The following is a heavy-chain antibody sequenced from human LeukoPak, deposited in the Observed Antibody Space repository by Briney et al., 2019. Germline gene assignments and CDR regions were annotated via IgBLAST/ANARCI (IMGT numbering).Heavy chain of an antibody. Sequence: GSLRLSCAASGFTFNNYWMSWVRQAPGKGLEWVANIKPDGGEKYYADSVKGRFTISRDNAKNSMYLQMNSLRADDTAVYYCARDHTGYEYGSFTYHYQYMDVWGKGTTVTVSS. J-gene: IGHJ6*03. CDR3: ARDHTGYEYGSFTYHYQYMDV. V-gene: IGHV3-7*01. CDR2: IKPDGGEK. CDR1: GFTFNNYW. D-gene: IGHD5-12*01.